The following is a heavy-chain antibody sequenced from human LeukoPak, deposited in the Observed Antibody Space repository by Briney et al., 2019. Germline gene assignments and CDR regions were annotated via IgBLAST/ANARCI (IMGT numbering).Heavy chain of an antibody. CDR3: ARWSSRFGEPYYYYGMDV. J-gene: IGHJ6*02. CDR1: GYTFTGYY. Sequence: ASVKVSCKASGYTFTGYYMHWVRQAPGQGLEWMGWINPNSGGTNYAQKFQGRVTMTRDTSISTAYMELSRLRSDDTAVYYCARWSSRFGEPYYYYGMDVWGQGTTVTVSS. V-gene: IGHV1-2*02. CDR2: INPNSGGT. D-gene: IGHD3-10*02.